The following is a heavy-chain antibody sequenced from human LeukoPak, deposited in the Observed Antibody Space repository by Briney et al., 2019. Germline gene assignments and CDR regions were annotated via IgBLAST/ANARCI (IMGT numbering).Heavy chain of an antibody. CDR3: ARADRLHGGPYLIGP. D-gene: IGHD2-21*01. CDR2: INLNSGDI. CDR1: GYSFTDYY. V-gene: IGHV1-2*02. J-gene: IGHJ5*02. Sequence: WASVKVSCKASGYSFTDYYMHWVRQAPGQGLEWMGWINLNSGDIKSAQKFQGGVTMTRDTSITTVYMEVSWLTSDDTAIYYCARADRLHGGPYLIGPWGQGTLVTVSS.